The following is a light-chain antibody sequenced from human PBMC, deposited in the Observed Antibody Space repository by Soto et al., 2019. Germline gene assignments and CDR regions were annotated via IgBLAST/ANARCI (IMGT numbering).Light chain of an antibody. J-gene: IGKJ1*01. CDR1: QSVSRNY. V-gene: IGKV3-20*01. CDR3: QQYGSSPWT. CDR2: GAS. Sequence: EIVLTQSPGTLSLSPGESATLSCRASQSVSRNYLAWYQQKPGQAPRLLIYGASTRATGIPDTVSGTGSATDFTLTISRLEPEDFAVYYCQQYGSSPWTFGQGTKV.